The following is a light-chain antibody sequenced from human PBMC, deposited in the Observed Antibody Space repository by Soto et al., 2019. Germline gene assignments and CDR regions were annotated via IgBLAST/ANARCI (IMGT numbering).Light chain of an antibody. CDR1: QSVSRSY. V-gene: IGKV3-20*01. CDR3: QQYGGSPYT. Sequence: EIVLTQSPGTLSLSPGERATLSCRASQSVSRSYLAWYRQKPGQAPRLLIYGASSRATGIPDRFSGSGSGTDFTLTISRLEPEDFAVYYCQQYGGSPYTFGQGTKLEIK. CDR2: GAS. J-gene: IGKJ2*01.